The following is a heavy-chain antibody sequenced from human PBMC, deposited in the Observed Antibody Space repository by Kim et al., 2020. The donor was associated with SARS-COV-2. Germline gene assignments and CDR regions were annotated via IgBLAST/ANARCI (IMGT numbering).Heavy chain of an antibody. CDR1: GGTFNTFG. J-gene: IGHJ4*02. CDR3: ATIPILTGPVVDS. Sequence: SVKVSCKASGGTFNTFGSTWVRQVPGQGLEWVGRIIPVIGVVNYAAKFQDRVTITVDRSATTAYMELISLTSDDTAIYYCATIPILTGPVVDSWGQGTLVTVSS. V-gene: IGHV1-69*04. D-gene: IGHD3-9*01. CDR2: IIPVIGVV.